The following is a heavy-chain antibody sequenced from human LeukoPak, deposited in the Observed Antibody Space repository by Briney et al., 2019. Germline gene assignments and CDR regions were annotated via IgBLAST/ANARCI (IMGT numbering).Heavy chain of an antibody. CDR1: GFTFSSYA. D-gene: IGHD3-22*01. Sequence: GGSLRLSCAASGFTFSSYAMSWVRQAPGKGLEWVSAISGSGGSTYYADSVKGRFTISRDNSKNTLYLQMNSLRAEDTAVYYCAKDTPNLNYYDSSGYSPFESYWGQGTLVTVSS. CDR2: ISGSGGST. CDR3: AKDTPNLNYYDSSGYSPFESY. J-gene: IGHJ4*02. V-gene: IGHV3-23*01.